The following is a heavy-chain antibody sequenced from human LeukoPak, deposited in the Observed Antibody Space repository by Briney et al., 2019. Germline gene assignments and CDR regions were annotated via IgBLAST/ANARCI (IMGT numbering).Heavy chain of an antibody. CDR2: ISSSDSTI. V-gene: IGHV3-48*03. CDR1: GFTFSSYE. CDR3: ASIVVYCSSISCYDY. Sequence: PGGSLRLSCAASGFTFSSYEMHWVRQAPGKGLEWVSYISSSDSTIYYADSVKGRFTISRDNAKNSLYLQMNSLRAEDTAVYYCASIVVYCSSISCYDYWGQGTLVTVSS. J-gene: IGHJ4*02. D-gene: IGHD2-2*01.